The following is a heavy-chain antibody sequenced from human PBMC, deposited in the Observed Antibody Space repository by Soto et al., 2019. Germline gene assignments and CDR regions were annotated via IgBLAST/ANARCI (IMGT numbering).Heavy chain of an antibody. CDR2: IIPIFGTA. D-gene: IGHD6-6*01. J-gene: IGHJ6*02. Sequence: ASVKVSCKASGGTFSSYAISWVRQAPGQGLEWMGGIIPIFGTANYAQKFQGRVTITADESTSTAYMELSSLRSEDTAVYYCAEYYGSASPVYYGMDVWGQGTTVTVSS. CDR3: AEYYGSASPVYYGMDV. CDR1: GGTFSSYA. V-gene: IGHV1-69*13.